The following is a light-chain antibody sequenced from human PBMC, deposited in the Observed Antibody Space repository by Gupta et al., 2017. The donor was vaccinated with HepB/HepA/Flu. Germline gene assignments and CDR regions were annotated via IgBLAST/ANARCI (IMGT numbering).Light chain of an antibody. CDR3: QQIKNFPIT. V-gene: IGKV1-9*01. CDR2: VAS. J-gene: IGKJ5*01. Sequence: DLQLTQSPSFLSASVGDRVTITCRASQDIRSYLAWYQQKPGKAPKLLNYVASTLQSGVPSRVSGSGSGTEFTLTISSLQPEDFASYYCQQIKNFPITFGQGTRLEIK. CDR1: QDIRSY.